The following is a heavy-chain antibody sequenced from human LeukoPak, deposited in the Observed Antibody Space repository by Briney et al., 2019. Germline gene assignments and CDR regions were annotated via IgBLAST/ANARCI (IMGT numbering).Heavy chain of an antibody. D-gene: IGHD3-3*01. CDR2: FDPEDGET. J-gene: IGHJ4*02. Sequence: ASVEVSCKVSGYTLTELSMHWVRQAPGKGLEWMGGFDPEDGETIYAQKFQGRVTMTEDTSTDTAYMELSSLRSEDTAVYYCATVDLRFLEWSSFGDWGQGTLVTVSS. CDR3: ATVDLRFLEWSSFGD. V-gene: IGHV1-24*01. CDR1: GYTLTELS.